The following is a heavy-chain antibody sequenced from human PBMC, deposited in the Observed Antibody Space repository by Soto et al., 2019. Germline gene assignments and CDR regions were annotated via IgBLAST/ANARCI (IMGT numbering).Heavy chain of an antibody. CDR3: ARRDSGGFFRFFDS. CDR1: GGSLSTNA. CDR2: TGSGTGPG. Sequence: ASVKVSCKASGGSLSTNAISWVRQAPGQGLEWMGGTGSGTGPGNNAQKFQGRLTVTADKSTSTVYMELTNLSSEDTAVYYCARRDSGGFFRFFDSWGQGTLVTVSS. V-gene: IGHV1-69*06. J-gene: IGHJ4*02. D-gene: IGHD2-15*01.